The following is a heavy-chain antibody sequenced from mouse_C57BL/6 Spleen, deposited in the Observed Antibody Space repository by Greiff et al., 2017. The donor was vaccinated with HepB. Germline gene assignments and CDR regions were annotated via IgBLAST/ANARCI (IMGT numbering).Heavy chain of an antibody. CDR2: IYPGDGDT. V-gene: IGHV1-82*01. J-gene: IGHJ3*01. Sequence: QVQLKESGPELVKPGASVKISCKASGYAFSSSWMNWVKQRPGKGLEWIGRIYPGDGDTNYNGKFKGKATLTADKSSSTAYMQLSSLTSEDSAVYFCATTVEGPLFAYWGQGTLVTVSA. CDR1: GYAFSSSW. D-gene: IGHD1-1*01. CDR3: ATTVEGPLFAY.